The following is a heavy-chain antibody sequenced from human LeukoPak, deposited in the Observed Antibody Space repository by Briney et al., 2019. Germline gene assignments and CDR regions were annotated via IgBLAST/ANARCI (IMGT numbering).Heavy chain of an antibody. CDR2: IYSGGST. Sequence: GGSVRLSCAASGFTVSSNYMSWVRQAPGKGLEWVSVIYSGGSTYYADSVKGRFTISRDNSKNTLYLQMNSLRAEDTAVYYCASTIAVAGPEYFQHWGQGTLATVSS. CDR3: ASTIAVAGPEYFQH. V-gene: IGHV3-53*01. CDR1: GFTVSSNY. J-gene: IGHJ1*01. D-gene: IGHD6-19*01.